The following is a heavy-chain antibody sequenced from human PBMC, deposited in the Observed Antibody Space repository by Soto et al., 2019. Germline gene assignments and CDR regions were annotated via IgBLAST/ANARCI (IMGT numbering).Heavy chain of an antibody. CDR3: ARGGGRFGELTLDFDH. J-gene: IGHJ4*02. CDR1: GFTFTNHA. CDR2: ISGSGGGT. Sequence: VQLVESGGVLVQPGGSLRVSCAASGFTFTNHAMSWVRQAPGKGLEWVSAISGSGGGTYYGDSVKGRFTISRDNSDKSMDLQINKLRREDMAVYFWARGGGRFGELTLDFDHWCQGTLVSVSS. V-gene: IGHV3-23*04. D-gene: IGHD3-10*01.